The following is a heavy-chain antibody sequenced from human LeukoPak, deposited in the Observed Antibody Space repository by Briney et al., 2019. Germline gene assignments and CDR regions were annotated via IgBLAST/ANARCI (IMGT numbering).Heavy chain of an antibody. CDR1: GFTFSSYS. J-gene: IGHJ4*02. D-gene: IGHD3-16*01. CDR3: ARDRQGGIDY. V-gene: IGHV3-21*01. CDR2: ISSSSSYI. Sequence: GGSLRLSCAASGFTFSSYSMNWVRQAPGKGLEWVTSISSSSSYIYYADSVKGRFTISRDNAKNSLYLQMNSLRAEDTAVYYCARDRQGGIDYWGQGTLVTVSS.